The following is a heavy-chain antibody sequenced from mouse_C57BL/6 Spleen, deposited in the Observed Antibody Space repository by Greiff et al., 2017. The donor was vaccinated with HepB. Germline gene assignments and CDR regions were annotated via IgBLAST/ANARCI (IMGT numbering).Heavy chain of an antibody. CDR2: IYPGSGST. D-gene: IGHD1-1*01. CDR3: ASVVATYPYAMDY. J-gene: IGHJ4*01. V-gene: IGHV1-55*01. CDR1: GYTFTSYW. Sequence: QVQLQQPGAELVKPGASVKMSCKASGYTFTSYWITWVKQRPGQGLEWIGDIYPGSGSTNYNEKFKSKATLTVDTSSSTAYMQLSSLTSEDSAVYYCASVVATYPYAMDYWGQGTSVTVSS.